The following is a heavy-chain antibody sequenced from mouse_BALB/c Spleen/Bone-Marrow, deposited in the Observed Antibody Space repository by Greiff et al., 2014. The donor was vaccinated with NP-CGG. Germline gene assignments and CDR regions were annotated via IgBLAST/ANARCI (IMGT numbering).Heavy chain of an antibody. Sequence: DVKLVESGPGLVKPSQSLSLTCTVTGYSITSDYAWNWIRQFPGNKLEWMGYISYSGSTSYNPSLKSRIPITRDTSKNQFFLQLNSVTTEDTATYYCARHGYYEGYYAMDYWGQGTSVTVSS. D-gene: IGHD2-3*01. CDR2: ISYSGST. J-gene: IGHJ4*01. V-gene: IGHV3-2*02. CDR3: ARHGYYEGYYAMDY. CDR1: GYSITSDYA.